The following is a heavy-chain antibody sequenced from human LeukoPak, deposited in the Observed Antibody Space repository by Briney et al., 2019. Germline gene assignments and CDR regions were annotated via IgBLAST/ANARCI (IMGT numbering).Heavy chain of an antibody. Sequence: GGSLRLSGAASGFTFSSYSMNWVHQAPGKGLEWLSYISSSSSTIYYADSVKGRFTISRDNAKNSLYLQMNSLRDEDTAVYYCAKTANPTSYCYVLDVRGQGTTVTVSS. D-gene: IGHD2-2*01. CDR1: GFTFSSYS. V-gene: IGHV3-48*02. CDR3: AKTANPTSYCYVLDV. CDR2: ISSSSSTI. J-gene: IGHJ6*02.